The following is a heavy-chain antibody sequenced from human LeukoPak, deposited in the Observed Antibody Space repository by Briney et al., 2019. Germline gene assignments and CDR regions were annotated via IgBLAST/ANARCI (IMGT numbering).Heavy chain of an antibody. D-gene: IGHD3-16*01. J-gene: IGHJ4*02. CDR1: GYSFTNFG. CDR3: VRAPADPLRPFGMNV. CDR2: ISGYGDT. Sequence: GASVKVSCKASGYSFTNFGVTWVRQAPGQGLEWMGWISGYGDTNYAQRFQGRVTMTTDSSTSTGYMELKNLRSDDTATFYCVRAPADPLRPFGMNVWGQGTLVTVSS. V-gene: IGHV1-18*01.